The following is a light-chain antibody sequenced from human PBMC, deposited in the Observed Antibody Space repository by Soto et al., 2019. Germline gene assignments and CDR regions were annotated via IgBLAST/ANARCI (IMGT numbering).Light chain of an antibody. V-gene: IGKV1-5*03. CDR1: QSISSW. CDR2: KAS. J-gene: IGKJ1*01. CDR3: QHYKSSSEA. Sequence: DIQMTQSPSTLSGSVGDRVTITCRACQSISSWLAWYQQKPGKAPKLLIYKASTLKSGVPSRFSGSGSGTEFTITISSLKPDDFATYYCQHYKSSSEAFGQGTKVDIK.